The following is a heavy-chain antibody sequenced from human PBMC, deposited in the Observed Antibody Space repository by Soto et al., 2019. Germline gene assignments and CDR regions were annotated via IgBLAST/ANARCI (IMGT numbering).Heavy chain of an antibody. V-gene: IGHV4-39*01. Sequence: SETLSLTCTVSGGSISSSSYYWGWIRQPPGKGLEWIGSIYYSGSTYYNPSLKSRVTISVDTSKNQFSLKLSSVTAADTAVYYCARHVMKYSSSFGIDYWGQGTLVTVSS. D-gene: IGHD6-13*01. J-gene: IGHJ4*02. CDR1: GGSISSSSYY. CDR2: IYYSGST. CDR3: ARHVMKYSSSFGIDY.